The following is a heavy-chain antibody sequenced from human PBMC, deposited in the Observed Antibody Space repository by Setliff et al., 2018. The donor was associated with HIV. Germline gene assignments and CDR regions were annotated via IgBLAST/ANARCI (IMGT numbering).Heavy chain of an antibody. J-gene: IGHJ3*01. CDR3: TRGPGGTVPKPLEAFDV. D-gene: IGHD1-7*01. CDR2: IHVSGTT. CDR1: GGSITSGSGY. Sequence: SETLSLTCTVSGGSITSGSGYWSWIRQPAGEGLEWIGHIHVSGTTNYNPSLKSRVTISIDTSKHQFSLKLTSATAADTAVYYCTRGPGGTVPKPLEAFDVWGRGAVVTVSS. V-gene: IGHV4-61*10.